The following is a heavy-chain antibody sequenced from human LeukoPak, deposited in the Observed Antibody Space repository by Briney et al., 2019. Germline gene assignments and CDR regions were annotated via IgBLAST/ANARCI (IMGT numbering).Heavy chain of an antibody. J-gene: IGHJ6*03. V-gene: IGHV3-48*03. Sequence: PGGSLRLSCAASGFTFSSYEMNWVRQAPGKGLEWVSYISSTGSTIYYADSVKGRFTISRDNAKNSLYLQMNSLRAEDTAIYYCAREHYFYYMDGWGKGTTVTVSS. CDR2: ISSTGSTI. CDR3: AREHYFYYMDG. CDR1: GFTFSSYE.